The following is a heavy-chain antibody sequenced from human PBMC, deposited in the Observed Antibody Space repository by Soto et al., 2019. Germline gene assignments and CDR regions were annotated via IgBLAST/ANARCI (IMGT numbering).Heavy chain of an antibody. D-gene: IGHD2-15*01. CDR2: ISYDGSNK. CDR3: AKEYCSGGSCYGDAFDI. CDR1: GFTFSSYG. J-gene: IGHJ3*02. V-gene: IGHV3-30*18. Sequence: GSLRLSCAASGFTFSSYGMHWVRQAPGKGLEWVAVISYDGSNKYYADSVKSRFTISRDNSKNTLYLQMNSLRAEDTAVYYCAKEYCSGGSCYGDAFDIWGQGTMVTVSS.